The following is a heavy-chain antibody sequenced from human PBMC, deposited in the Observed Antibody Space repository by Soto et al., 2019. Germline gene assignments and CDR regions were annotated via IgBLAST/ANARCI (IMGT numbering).Heavy chain of an antibody. J-gene: IGHJ6*03. CDR2: IWYDGSNK. Sequence: PGGSLRLSCAASGFTFSSYGMHWVRQAPGKGLEWVAVIWYDGSNKYYADSVKGRFTISRDNSKNTLYLQMNSLRAEDTAVYYCARHPAKHHYYYYMDVWGKGTTVTVSS. CDR1: GFTFSSYG. CDR3: ARHPAKHHYYYYMDV. V-gene: IGHV3-33*01.